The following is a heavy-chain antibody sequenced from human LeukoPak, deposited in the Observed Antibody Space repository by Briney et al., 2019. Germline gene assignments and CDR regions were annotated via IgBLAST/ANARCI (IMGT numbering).Heavy chain of an antibody. CDR3: ARDDHNNYRFDY. CDR1: GGSISSYY. CDR2: IYSSGST. V-gene: IGHV4-59*01. J-gene: IGHJ4*02. Sequence: SETLSLTRTVSGGSISSYYWSWIRQPPGKGLEWIGYIYSSGSTNYNPSLKSRVTISVDTSKNQFSLRVTSVTAADTAVYYCARDDHNNYRFDYWGQGTLVTVSS. D-gene: IGHD4-11*01.